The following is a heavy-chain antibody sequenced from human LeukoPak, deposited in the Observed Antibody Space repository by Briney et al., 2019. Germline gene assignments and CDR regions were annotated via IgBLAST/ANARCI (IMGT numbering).Heavy chain of an antibody. J-gene: IGHJ3*02. Sequence: SETLSLTCTVSGGSISSYYWSWIRQPPGKGLEWIGYIYYSGSTNYNPSLKSRVTISVDTSKNQFSLKLSSVTAADTAVHYCARRAVGAKGSDAFDIWGQGTMVTVSS. CDR1: GGSISSYY. CDR3: ARRAVGAKGSDAFDI. D-gene: IGHD1-26*01. V-gene: IGHV4-59*08. CDR2: IYYSGST.